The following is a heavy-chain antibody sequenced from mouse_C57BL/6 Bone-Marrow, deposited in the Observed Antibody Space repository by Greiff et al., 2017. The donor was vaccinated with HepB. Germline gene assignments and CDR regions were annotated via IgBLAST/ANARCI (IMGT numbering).Heavy chain of an antibody. CDR2: ISGGGGNT. Sequence: EVKVVESGGGLVKPGGSLKLSCAASGFTFSSYTMSWVRQTPEKRLEWVATISGGGGNTYYPDSVKGRFTISRDNAKNTLYLQMSSLRSEDTALYYCARHYGDDPLAMDYWGQGTSVTVSS. CDR3: ARHYGDDPLAMDY. D-gene: IGHD2-2*01. V-gene: IGHV5-9*01. CDR1: GFTFSSYT. J-gene: IGHJ4*01.